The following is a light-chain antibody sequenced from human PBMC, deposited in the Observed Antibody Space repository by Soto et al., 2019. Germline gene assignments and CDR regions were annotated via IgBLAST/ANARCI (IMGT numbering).Light chain of an antibody. Sequence: QSALTQPASVSGSPGQSITISCTGTSSDVGGYEYVSWYQLHPGKAPKLMIYEVSNRPSGISNRFSASKSGNTASLTISGLQAEDEADYYCCSYTSSAVYVFGTGTKVTVL. CDR2: EVS. CDR1: SSDVGGYEY. V-gene: IGLV2-14*01. J-gene: IGLJ1*01. CDR3: CSYTSSAVYV.